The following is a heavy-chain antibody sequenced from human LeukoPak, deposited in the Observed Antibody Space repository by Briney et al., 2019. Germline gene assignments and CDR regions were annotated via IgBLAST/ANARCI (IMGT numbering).Heavy chain of an antibody. CDR2: ISRNSGYI. Sequence: KPGGSLRLSCAASGFTFSDYSMNWVRQAPGKGLEWVSSISRNSGYIYDADSVKGRFTISRDNAKNSLYLHMNSLRAEDTAVYYCARAASRSYYYFDYWGQGALVTVSS. CDR3: ARAASRSYYYFDY. V-gene: IGHV3-21*01. J-gene: IGHJ4*02. CDR1: GFTFSDYS. D-gene: IGHD2-21*01.